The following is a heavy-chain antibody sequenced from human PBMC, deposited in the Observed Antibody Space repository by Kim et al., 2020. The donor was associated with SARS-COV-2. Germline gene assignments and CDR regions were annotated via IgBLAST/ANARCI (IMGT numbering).Heavy chain of an antibody. Sequence: YAQKLQGRVTMTTDTSTSTAYMELRSLRSDDTAVYYCARDGSIAAADLDYWGQGTLVTVSS. D-gene: IGHD6-13*01. CDR3: ARDGSIAAADLDY. J-gene: IGHJ4*02. V-gene: IGHV1-18*01.